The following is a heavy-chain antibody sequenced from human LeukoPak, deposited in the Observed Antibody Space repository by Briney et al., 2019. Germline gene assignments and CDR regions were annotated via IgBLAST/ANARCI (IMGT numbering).Heavy chain of an antibody. V-gene: IGHV3-73*01. CDR1: GFTFSGSA. CDR3: TRDSGTYNWLDP. Sequence: GGSLRLSCAASGFTFSGSAIHWVPQSFGKGLEWIGHIDKEKNSYATASAYAVSVEGRFTVSRDDSKNMAFLQMSGLKTEDTALYFCTRDSGTYNWLDPSGQGTLVTVSS. J-gene: IGHJ5*02. D-gene: IGHD1-26*01. CDR2: IDKEKNSYATAS.